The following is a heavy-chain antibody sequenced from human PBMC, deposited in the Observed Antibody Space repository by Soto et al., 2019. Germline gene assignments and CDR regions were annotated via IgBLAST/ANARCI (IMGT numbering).Heavy chain of an antibody. CDR3: ARSGYATGDYYYYGMDV. D-gene: IGHD5-12*01. CDR1: GGTFSSYA. Sequence: QVQLVQSGAEVKKPGSSVKVSCKASGGTFSSYAISWVRQAPGQGLEWMGGIIPIFGTANYAQKLQGRVTINADESTSTAYMELSSLRSEDTAVYYCARSGYATGDYYYYGMDVWGQGTTVTVSS. V-gene: IGHV1-69*01. CDR2: IIPIFGTA. J-gene: IGHJ6*02.